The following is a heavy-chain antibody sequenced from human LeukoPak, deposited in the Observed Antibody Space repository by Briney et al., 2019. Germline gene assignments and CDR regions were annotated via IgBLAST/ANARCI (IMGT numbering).Heavy chain of an antibody. D-gene: IGHD6-13*01. V-gene: IGHV3-23*01. CDR2: ISGSGGST. Sequence: GGSLRLSCAASGFTFISYAMSWVRQAPGKGLEWVSAISGSGGSTYYADSVKGRFTISRDNSKNTLYLQMNSLRAEDTAVYYCAKEKTVRGVIAAAGNFDYWGQGTLVTVSS. J-gene: IGHJ4*02. CDR1: GFTFISYA. CDR3: AKEKTVRGVIAAAGNFDY.